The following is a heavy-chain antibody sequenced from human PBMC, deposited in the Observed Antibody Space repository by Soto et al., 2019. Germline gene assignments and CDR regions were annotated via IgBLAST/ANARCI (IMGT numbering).Heavy chain of an antibody. V-gene: IGHV3-21*04. CDR1: GFTFSSYS. CDR2: ISSSSSYI. D-gene: IGHD2-2*01. J-gene: IGHJ4*02. Sequence: PGGSLRLSCAASGFTFSSYSMNWVRQAPGKGLEWVSSISSSSSYIYYADSVKGRFTISRDNAKSSLYLQMNSLRAEDTAVYYCARVPDLNYCTRTSCLYYFDYWGQGVLVTVSS. CDR3: ARVPDLNYCTRTSCLYYFDY.